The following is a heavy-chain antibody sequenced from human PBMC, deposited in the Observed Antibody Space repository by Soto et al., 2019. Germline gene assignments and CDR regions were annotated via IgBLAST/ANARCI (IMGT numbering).Heavy chain of an antibody. CDR1: GLTFRSYW. J-gene: IGHJ4*02. Sequence: PGGSLRLSCAASGLTFRSYWMHWVRQAPGKGLVWVSRINTDGSVAMYVDSVKGRFTISRDNSKNTLYLQMNSLRAEDTAVYYCARESGGVISPNYFDYWGQGT. D-gene: IGHD3-10*01. V-gene: IGHV3-74*03. CDR2: INTDGSVA. CDR3: ARESGGVISPNYFDY.